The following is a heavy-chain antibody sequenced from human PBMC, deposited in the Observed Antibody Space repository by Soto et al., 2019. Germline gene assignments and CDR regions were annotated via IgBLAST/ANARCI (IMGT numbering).Heavy chain of an antibody. CDR2: IQSSGST. D-gene: IGHD1-26*01. J-gene: IGHJ4*02. V-gene: IGHV4-4*07. CDR3: AREGGYRANYYTPFDY. Sequence: SETLSLTCSVSGDSFSTYYWSWIRQPAGKGLEWIGRIQSSGSTNYNPSFKIRVTMSVDTSKIQFSLKLSSVTAADTAVYYCAREGGYRANYYTPFDYWGQGTLVTVSS. CDR1: GDSFSTYY.